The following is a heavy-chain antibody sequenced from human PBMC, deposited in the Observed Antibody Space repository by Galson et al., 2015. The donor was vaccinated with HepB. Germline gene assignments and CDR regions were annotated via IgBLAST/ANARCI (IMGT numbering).Heavy chain of an antibody. CDR2: MNPNTGDT. V-gene: IGHV1-8*01. J-gene: IGHJ4*02. CDR3: AMTTKYYFDY. CDR1: GSTFTNYD. Sequence: SVKVSCKASGSTFTNYDINWVRQATGQGLEWMGWMNPNTGDTDFAQKFQGRLTMTRDTSISTAYMVLSSLTSDDAAVYYCAMTTKYYFDYWGQGSLVTVSS. D-gene: IGHD1-1*01.